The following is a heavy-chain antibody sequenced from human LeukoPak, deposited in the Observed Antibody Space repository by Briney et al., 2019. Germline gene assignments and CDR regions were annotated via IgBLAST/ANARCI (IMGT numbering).Heavy chain of an antibody. J-gene: IGHJ4*02. CDR2: IYHSGST. V-gene: IGHV4-59*12. CDR3: ARGYTPVDY. CDR1: GGSISRYF. D-gene: IGHD2-2*02. Sequence: SETLSLTCTVSGGSISRYFWSWIRQPPGKGLEWIGYIYHSGSTYYNPSLKSRVTISVDRSKNQFSLKLSSVTAADTAVYYCARGYTPVDYWGQGTLVTVSS.